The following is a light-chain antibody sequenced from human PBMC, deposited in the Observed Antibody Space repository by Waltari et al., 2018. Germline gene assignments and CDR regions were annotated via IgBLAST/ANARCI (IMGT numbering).Light chain of an antibody. CDR1: TIQYTS. J-gene: IGLJ3*02. CDR2: EDR. V-gene: IGLV3-21*02. Sequence: SYVLTQPPSVSLAPGQTATFTCAGKTIQYTSVHRLQQKVGRAPVLVVYEDRHRPSGIPERFSGSNSGNLATLTISRVEAGDEAAYYCQVWDSGSDQWVFGGGTNLIVL. CDR3: QVWDSGSDQWV.